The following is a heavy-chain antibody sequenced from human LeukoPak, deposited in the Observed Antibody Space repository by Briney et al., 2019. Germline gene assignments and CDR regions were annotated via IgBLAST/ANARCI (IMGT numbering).Heavy chain of an antibody. V-gene: IGHV3-66*02. CDR3: ARVFTWNYEDFDY. J-gene: IGHJ4*02. CDR2: IYSGGST. Sequence: GGPLRLSCAASGFTVSSNYMSWVRQAPGKGLEWVSVIYSGGSTYYADSVKGRFTISRDNSKNTLYLQMNSLRAEDTAVYYCARVFTWNYEDFDYWGQGTLVTVSS. D-gene: IGHD1-7*01. CDR1: GFTVSSNY.